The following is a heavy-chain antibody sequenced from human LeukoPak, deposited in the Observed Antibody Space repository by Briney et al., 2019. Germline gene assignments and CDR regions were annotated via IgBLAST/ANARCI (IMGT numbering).Heavy chain of an antibody. CDR3: ASAPRTTVNFQH. D-gene: IGHD4-17*01. J-gene: IGHJ1*01. CDR2: IYYSGST. Sequence: SQTLSLTCTVFGGSISSGGYYWSWIRQHPGKGLEWIGYIYYSGSTYYNPSLKSRVTISVDTSKNQFSLKLSSVTAADTAVYYCASAPRTTVNFQHWGQGTLVTVSS. V-gene: IGHV4-31*03. CDR1: GGSISSGGYY.